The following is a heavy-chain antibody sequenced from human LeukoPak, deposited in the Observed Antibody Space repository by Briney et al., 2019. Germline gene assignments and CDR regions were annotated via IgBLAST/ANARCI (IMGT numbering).Heavy chain of an antibody. J-gene: IGHJ4*02. CDR1: GYTFTGYY. V-gene: IGHV1-2*02. CDR3: ARRGEVRELRH. D-gene: IGHD1-26*01. Sequence: ASVKVSCKASGYTFTGYYMHWVRQAPGQGFEWMGWINPNSGDTNSAQKFRGRVTMTRDTSISTVYMELSSLRSDDTAVYYCARRGEVRELRHWGQGSLVTVSS. CDR2: INPNSGDT.